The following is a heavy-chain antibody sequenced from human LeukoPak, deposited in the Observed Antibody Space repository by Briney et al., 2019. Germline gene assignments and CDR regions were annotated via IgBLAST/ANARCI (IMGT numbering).Heavy chain of an antibody. Sequence: GGSLRLSCAASGFTFSNFGMHWVRQAPGKGLEWVAVISYDGSNKYYADSVKGRFTISRDNSKNTLYLQMNSLRAEDTAVYYCARYYYDSSGYYYFDYWGQGTLVTVSS. CDR3: ARYYYDSSGYYYFDY. J-gene: IGHJ4*02. D-gene: IGHD3-22*01. CDR1: GFTFSNFG. V-gene: IGHV3-30*12. CDR2: ISYDGSNK.